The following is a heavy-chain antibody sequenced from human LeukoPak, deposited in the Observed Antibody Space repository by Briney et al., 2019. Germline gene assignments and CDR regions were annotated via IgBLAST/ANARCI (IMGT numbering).Heavy chain of an antibody. D-gene: IGHD2-21*02. J-gene: IGHJ5*02. CDR1: GFTVTNAW. CDR3: TRAESFCGGDCFS. CDR2: ISSTGKTI. Sequence: GGSLRLSCAASGFTVTNAWMSWVRQAPGRGLEWVSYISSTGKTIFYADSVRGRFTISRDNAKSSLYLQMHGLRADDTALYYCTRAESFCGGDCFSWGQGTLVTVSS. V-gene: IGHV3-11*04.